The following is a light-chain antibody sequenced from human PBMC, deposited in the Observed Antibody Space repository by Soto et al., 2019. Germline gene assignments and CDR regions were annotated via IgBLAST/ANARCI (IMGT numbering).Light chain of an antibody. Sequence: QSVLTQPASVSGSPGQSITIFCTGTSSDVGGYNYVSWYQQHPGKAPKLMIYEVSNRPSGVSNRFSGSKSGNTASLTISGLQAEDEADYYCISYTSSSTLYVFGTGTKVTVL. J-gene: IGLJ1*01. CDR1: SSDVGGYNY. V-gene: IGLV2-14*01. CDR2: EVS. CDR3: ISYTSSSTLYV.